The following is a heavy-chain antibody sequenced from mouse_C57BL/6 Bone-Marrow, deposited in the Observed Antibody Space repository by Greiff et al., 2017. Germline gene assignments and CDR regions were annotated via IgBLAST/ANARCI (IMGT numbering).Heavy chain of an antibody. J-gene: IGHJ2*01. Sequence: QVQLKESGAELARPGASVKLSCKASGYTFTSYGISWVKQRTGQGLEWIGEIYPRSGNTYYTEKFKGKATLTADKSSSTAYMELRSLTSEDSAVXFCESTVDYFDYWGQGTTLTVSS. CDR2: IYPRSGNT. D-gene: IGHD1-1*01. CDR1: GYTFTSYG. CDR3: ESTVDYFDY. V-gene: IGHV1-81*01.